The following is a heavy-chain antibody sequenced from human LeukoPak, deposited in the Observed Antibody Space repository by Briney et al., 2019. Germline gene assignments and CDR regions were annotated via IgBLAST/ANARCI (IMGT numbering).Heavy chain of an antibody. CDR2: IYYSGST. Sequence: PSETLSLTCAVYGGSFSSYYWSWIRQPPGKGLEWIGYIYYSGSTNYNPSLKSRVTISVDTSKSQFSLKLSSVTAADTAVYYCARASVPAAMFLGYYYYYYMDVWGKGTTVTISS. J-gene: IGHJ6*03. D-gene: IGHD2-2*01. CDR1: GGSFSSYY. CDR3: ARASVPAAMFLGYYYYYYMDV. V-gene: IGHV4-59*01.